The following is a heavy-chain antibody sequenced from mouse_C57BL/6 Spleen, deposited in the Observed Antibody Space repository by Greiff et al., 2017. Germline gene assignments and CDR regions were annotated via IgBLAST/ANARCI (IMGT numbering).Heavy chain of an antibody. CDR3: TRRFYDYGDYYAMDY. J-gene: IGHJ4*01. D-gene: IGHD2-4*01. CDR2: IDPETGGT. Sequence: QVQLQQSGAELVRPGASVTLSCKASGYTFTDYEMHWVKQTPVHGLEWIGAIDPETGGTAYNQKFKGKAILTADKSSSTAYMELRSLTSEDSAVYYCTRRFYDYGDYYAMDYWGQGTSVTVSS. CDR1: GYTFTDYE. V-gene: IGHV1-15*01.